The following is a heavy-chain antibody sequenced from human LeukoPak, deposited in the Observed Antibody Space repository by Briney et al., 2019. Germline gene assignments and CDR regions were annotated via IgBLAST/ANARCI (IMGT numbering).Heavy chain of an antibody. V-gene: IGHV4-34*01. J-gene: IGHJ4*02. CDR1: GGSFSGYY. Sequence: SETLSLTCAVYGGSFSGYYWSWIRQPPGKGLEWIGEINHSGSTNYNPSLKSRVTISVDTSKNQFSLKLSSVTAADTAVYSCARGLDYDILTGYYALDYWGQGTLVTVSS. CDR3: ARGLDYDILTGYYALDY. CDR2: INHSGST. D-gene: IGHD3-9*01.